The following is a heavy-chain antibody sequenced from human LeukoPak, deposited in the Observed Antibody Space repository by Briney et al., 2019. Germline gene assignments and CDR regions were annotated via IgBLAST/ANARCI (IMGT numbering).Heavy chain of an antibody. D-gene: IGHD3-22*01. CDR1: GFTFSSYA. J-gene: IGHJ4*02. CDR2: IYSGGST. CDR3: ARDLGYDSSGYYPSYFDY. V-gene: IGHV3-53*01. Sequence: GGSLRLSCAASGFTFSSYAMSWVRQAPGKGLEWVSVIYSGGSTYYADSVKGRFTISRDNSKNTLYLQMNSLRAEDTAVYYCARDLGYDSSGYYPSYFDYWGQGTLVTVSS.